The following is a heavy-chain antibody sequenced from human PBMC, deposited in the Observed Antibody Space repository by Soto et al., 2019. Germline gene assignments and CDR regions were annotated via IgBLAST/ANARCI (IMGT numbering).Heavy chain of an antibody. J-gene: IGHJ4*02. CDR3: ASARDYGANTPYFES. CDR1: GFTFSRYS. D-gene: IGHD4-17*01. CDR2: ISSSGRTI. V-gene: IGHV3-48*02. Sequence: EVQLKESGGGLVQPGGSLRLSCAASGFTFSRYSMNWVRQARGKGLEWVSFISSSGRTIYYAASVKGRFTSSRDNATHSLILQMTNLRHEDTAVYYCASARDYGANTPYFESWGPGTLVTVS.